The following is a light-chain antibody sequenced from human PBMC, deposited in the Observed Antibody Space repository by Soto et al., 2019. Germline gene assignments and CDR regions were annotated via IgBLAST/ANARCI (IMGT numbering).Light chain of an antibody. V-gene: IGKV1-27*01. CDR1: QGIRNY. J-gene: IGKJ4*01. CDR2: AAS. Sequence: DTQMTQSPSSLSASVGDRITITCRASQGIRNYLAWYQQKPGRVPKLLIYAASTLQSGVPSRFSGSGSGTDFTLTISSLQPEDVATYYCQKYNSSPLTFGGGTNVEI. CDR3: QKYNSSPLT.